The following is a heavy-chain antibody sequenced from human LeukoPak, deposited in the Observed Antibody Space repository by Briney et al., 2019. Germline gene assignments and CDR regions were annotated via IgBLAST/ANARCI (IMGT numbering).Heavy chain of an antibody. CDR3: ARLITGTTRGLRYYYYMDV. CDR2: INHSGST. CDR1: GGSISSSRYY. D-gene: IGHD1-20*01. J-gene: IGHJ6*03. Sequence: SETLSLTCTVSGGSISSSRYYWGWLRQPPGKGLEWIGEINHSGSTNYNPSLKSRVTISVDTSKNQFYLKLSSVTAADTAVYYCARLITGTTRGLRYYYYMDVWGKGTTVTVSS. V-gene: IGHV4-39*07.